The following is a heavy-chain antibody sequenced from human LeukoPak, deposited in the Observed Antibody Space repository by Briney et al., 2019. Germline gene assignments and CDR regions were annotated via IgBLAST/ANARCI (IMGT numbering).Heavy chain of an antibody. V-gene: IGHV3-74*01. CDR3: VASRWSGALDF. Sequence: PGGSLRLSRVVSSIRFADHLMPRVGEFAGHPPAWVARSDRDGVVRDYADSVKGRFTIPRDNAKNTIHLEMNRLKVEDTDIYYCVASRWSGALDFWGQGSLVTVSS. J-gene: IGHJ4*02. D-gene: IGHD3-3*01. CDR1: SIRFADHL. CDR2: SDRDGVVR.